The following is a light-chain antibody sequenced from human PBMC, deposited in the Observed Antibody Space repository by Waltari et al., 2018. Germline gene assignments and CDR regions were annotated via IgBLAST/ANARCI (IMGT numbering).Light chain of an antibody. CDR1: SSDIGRYEI. V-gene: IGLV2-23*02. Sequence: QSALTQPAAVSGSPGQSVTISCTGASSDIGRYEIVSWYHQHPGNAPKLVISDVSKRPSGVSDRFSGSKSGDTASLTISGLQFEDEADYYCCSYAGNYVWVFGGGTRLTVL. J-gene: IGLJ3*02. CDR2: DVS. CDR3: CSYAGNYVWV.